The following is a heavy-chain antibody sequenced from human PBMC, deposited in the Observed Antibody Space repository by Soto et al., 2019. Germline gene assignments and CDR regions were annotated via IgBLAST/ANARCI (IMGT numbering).Heavy chain of an antibody. V-gene: IGHV1-46*03. J-gene: IGHJ4*02. CDR3: ARVYCRGGSCYSIDY. CDR2: INPSGST. D-gene: IGHD2-15*01. CDR1: GYTFTSYY. Sequence: QVQLVQSGAEVKKPGASVKVSCKASGYTFTSYYMHWVRQAPGQGLEWMGIINPSGSTSYAQKFQGRVTMTRGTSTSRVYMELSSLRSEDTAVYYCARVYCRGGSCYSIDYWGQGTLVTVAS.